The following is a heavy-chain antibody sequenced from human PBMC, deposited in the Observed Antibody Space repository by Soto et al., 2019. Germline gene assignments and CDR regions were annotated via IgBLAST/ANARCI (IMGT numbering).Heavy chain of an antibody. D-gene: IGHD4-17*01. CDR1: GHSLSELS. CDR2: FDPEDGEM. J-gene: IGHJ5*02. CDR3: AGATVTMVFTGFET. Sequence: QVQLVQSGAEVKKPGASVKVSCTVSGHSLSELSMHWVRQAPGKGLEWMGGFDPEDGEMIYAQKLGGRVSLTEDTATSAAYMELSSITFEGAAVYYCAGATVTMVFTGFETCGQGALVVVSS. V-gene: IGHV1-24*01.